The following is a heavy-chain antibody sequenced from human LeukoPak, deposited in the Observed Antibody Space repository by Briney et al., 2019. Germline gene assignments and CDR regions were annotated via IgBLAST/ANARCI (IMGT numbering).Heavy chain of an antibody. CDR1: QFIFSTYT. J-gene: IGHJ6*02. V-gene: IGHV3-23*01. CDR3: GKDSYALDV. Sequence: GGSLRLSCAVSQFIFSTYTMTWVRQAPGKGLEWVSSISRGGGSTYYADSVKGRFIISRDSAANKVYLQMTSLRAEDTAVYYCGKDSYALDVWGQGTTVSVSS. CDR2: ISRGGGST.